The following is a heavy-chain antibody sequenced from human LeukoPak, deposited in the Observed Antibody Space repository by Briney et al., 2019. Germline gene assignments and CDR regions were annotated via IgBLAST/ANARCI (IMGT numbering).Heavy chain of an antibody. Sequence: GGSLRLSCAASGFTFSSYAMSWVRQAPGKGLEWVSAISGSGGSTYYADSVRGRFTISRDNAKNSLYLQMNSLKAEDTAIYYCAREVGPPQAFDSWGQGTMVTVSS. D-gene: IGHD1-26*01. CDR1: GFTFSSYA. CDR3: AREVGPPQAFDS. V-gene: IGHV3-23*01. J-gene: IGHJ3*02. CDR2: ISGSGGST.